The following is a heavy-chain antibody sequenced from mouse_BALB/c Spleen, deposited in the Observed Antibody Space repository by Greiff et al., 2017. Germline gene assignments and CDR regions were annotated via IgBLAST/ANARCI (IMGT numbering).Heavy chain of an antibody. CDR2: ISSGSSTT. CDR1: GFTFSSFG. CDR3: TRSSKNAWFAY. Sequence: EVLLVESGAGLVQPGGSRKLSCAASGFTFSSFGMHWVRQAPEKGLEWVAYISSGSSTTYNADIVKGRGTISRDNPKNTLFQQMTSLTSEDTAIYCCTRSSKNAWFAYWGQGTLVTVSA. D-gene: IGHD2-5*01. V-gene: IGHV5-17*02. J-gene: IGHJ3*01.